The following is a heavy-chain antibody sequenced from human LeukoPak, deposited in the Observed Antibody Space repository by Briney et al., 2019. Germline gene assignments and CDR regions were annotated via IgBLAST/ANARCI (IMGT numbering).Heavy chain of an antibody. CDR3: ARYKTMVRGVRGAGYYFDY. CDR1: GYSFTNYW. CDR2: IYPGDSDT. V-gene: IGHV5-51*01. Sequence: GESLKISCKGSGYSFTNYWIGWGRRRPGKGLGGWGIIYPGDSDTRYSPSFQGQVTISADKSISTAYLQWSSLKASDTAMYYCARYKTMVRGVRGAGYYFDYWGQGTLVTVSS. J-gene: IGHJ4*02. D-gene: IGHD3-10*01.